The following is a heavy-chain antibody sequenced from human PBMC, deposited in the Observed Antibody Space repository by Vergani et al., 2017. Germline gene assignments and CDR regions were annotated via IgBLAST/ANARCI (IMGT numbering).Heavy chain of an antibody. D-gene: IGHD4-23*01. V-gene: IGHV4-4*07. CDR3: ARVGSTTTVVTPGGNYYYYGMDV. CDR1: GGSISSYY. J-gene: IGHJ6*02. CDR2: IHSSGTT. Sequence: QVQLQESGPGLVKPSETLSLTCTVSGGSISSYYWSWIRQPAGKGLEWIGRIHSSGTTNYNPSLKSRVTISVDTSKNQFSLKLSSVTAADTAVYYCARVGSTTTVVTPGGNYYYYGMDVWGQGTTVTVSS.